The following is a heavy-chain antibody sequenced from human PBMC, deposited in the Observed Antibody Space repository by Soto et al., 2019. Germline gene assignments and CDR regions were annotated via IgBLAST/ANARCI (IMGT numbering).Heavy chain of an antibody. CDR3: TRVGGYYGDYPNFDY. V-gene: IGHV4-59*01. CDR2: IHYSGST. D-gene: IGHD4-17*01. CDR1: GGSITGYY. J-gene: IGHJ4*02. Sequence: SETLSLTCTVSGGSITGYYWSWIRQPPGKGLQWIGNIHYSGSTNYNPSLKSRVTISVVSPRNQVSLKLSSVTAADAAVYYCTRVGGYYGDYPNFDYWGQGTLVTVSS.